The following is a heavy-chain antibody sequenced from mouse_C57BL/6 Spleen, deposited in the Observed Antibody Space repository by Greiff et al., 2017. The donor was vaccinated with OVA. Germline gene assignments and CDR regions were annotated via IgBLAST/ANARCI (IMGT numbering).Heavy chain of an antibody. D-gene: IGHD2-3*01. CDR2: INPSNGGT. V-gene: IGHV1-53*01. CDR1: GYTFTSYW. Sequence: VQLQQSGTELVKPGASVKLSCKASGYTFTSYWMHWVKQRPGQGLEWIGNINPSNGGTNYNEKFKSKATLTVDKSSSTAYMQLSSLTSEDSAVDYCARAGWLLHAMDDWGKGTSVTVSS. J-gene: IGHJ4*01. CDR3: ARAGWLLHAMDD.